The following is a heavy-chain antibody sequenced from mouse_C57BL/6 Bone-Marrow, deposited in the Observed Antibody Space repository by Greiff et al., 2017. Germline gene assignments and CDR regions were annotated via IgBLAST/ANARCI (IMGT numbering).Heavy chain of an antibody. V-gene: IGHV1-55*01. D-gene: IGHD1-1*01. CDR1: GYTFTSYW. CDR2: IYPGSGST. J-gene: IGHJ3*01. Sequence: QVQLQQPGAELVKPGASVKMSCKASGYTFTSYWITWVKQRPGQGLEWIGDIYPGSGSTNYNEKFKSKATLTVDTSSSTAYMQLSSLTSEDSAVYYCARAIYYWGSSGFAYWGKGTLVTVAA. CDR3: ARAIYYWGSSGFAY.